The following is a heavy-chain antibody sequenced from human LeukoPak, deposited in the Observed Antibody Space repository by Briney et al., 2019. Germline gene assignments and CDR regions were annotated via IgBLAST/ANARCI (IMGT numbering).Heavy chain of an antibody. D-gene: IGHD1-26*01. CDR3: AKSLSNRGARDYFDC. CDR1: GFTFSSCA. CDR2: ISGSGGST. Sequence: GGSLRLSCAASGFTFSSCAMSWVRQAPGKGLEWVSTISGSGGSTYYADSVKGRFTISRDNSKNTLYMQMNSLRAEDTAVYYSAKSLSNRGARDYFDCWGQGTQVTVSS. J-gene: IGHJ4*02. V-gene: IGHV3-23*01.